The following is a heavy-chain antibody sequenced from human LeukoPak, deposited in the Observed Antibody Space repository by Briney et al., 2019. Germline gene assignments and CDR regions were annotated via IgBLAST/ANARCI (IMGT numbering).Heavy chain of an antibody. CDR3: SRGRADGYSGYDFGDY. V-gene: IGHV1-2*02. D-gene: IGHD5-12*01. CDR1: AYTFTGYY. J-gene: IGHJ4*02. CDR2: INPNSGGT. Sequence: ASVKVSCKASAYTFTGYYMHWVRQAPGQGLGWMGWINPNSGGTDYAQKFQGRVTMARDTSLSTAYMELSSLTSDDTAVYYCSRGRADGYSGYDFGDYWGQGTLVTVSS.